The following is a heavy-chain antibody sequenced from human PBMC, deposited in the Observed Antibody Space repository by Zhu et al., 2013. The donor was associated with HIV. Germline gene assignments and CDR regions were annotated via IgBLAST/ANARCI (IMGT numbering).Heavy chain of an antibody. V-gene: IGHV1-18*01. CDR2: ISAYNGNT. Sequence: QVQLVQSGAEVKKPGASVKVSCKASGYTFTSYGISWVRQAPGQGLEWMGWISAYNGNTNYAQKLQGRVTMTTDTSTSTAYMELRSLRSDDTAVYYCARHVDIVERDPELGFDYWGQGTLVTVSS. CDR1: GYTFTSYG. CDR3: ARHVDIVERDPELGFDY. J-gene: IGHJ4*02. D-gene: IGHD5-12*01.